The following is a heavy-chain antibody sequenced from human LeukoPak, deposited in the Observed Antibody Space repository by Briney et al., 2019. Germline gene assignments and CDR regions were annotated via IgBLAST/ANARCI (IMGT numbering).Heavy chain of an antibody. Sequence: SETLSLTCTVSGGSISSSSYYWGWIRQPPGKGLEWIGYIYYSGSTNYNPSLKSRVTISVDTSKNQFSLKLSSVTAADTAVYYCARTGEEPQDAFDIWGQGTMVTVSS. CDR2: IYYSGST. V-gene: IGHV4-61*05. D-gene: IGHD3-16*01. J-gene: IGHJ3*02. CDR3: ARTGEEPQDAFDI. CDR1: GGSISSSSYY.